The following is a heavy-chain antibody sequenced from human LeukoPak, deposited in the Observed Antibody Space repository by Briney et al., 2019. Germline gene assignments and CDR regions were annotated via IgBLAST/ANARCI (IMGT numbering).Heavy chain of an antibody. CDR2: ISAYNGNT. CDR3: ARQNSDYYDSSGYYPDY. CDR1: GYTFTGYY. V-gene: IGHV1-18*01. J-gene: IGHJ4*02. Sequence: ASVKVSCKASGYTFTGYYMHWVRQAPGQGLEWMGWISAYNGNTNYAQKLQGRVTMTTDTSTSTAYMELRSLRSDDTAVYYCARQNSDYYDSSGYYPDYWGQGTLVTVSS. D-gene: IGHD3-22*01.